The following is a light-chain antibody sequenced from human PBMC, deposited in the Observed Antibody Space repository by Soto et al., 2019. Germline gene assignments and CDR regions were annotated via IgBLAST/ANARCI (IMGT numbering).Light chain of an antibody. CDR2: GNT. CDR3: QSYDSSLTVV. J-gene: IGLJ2*01. V-gene: IGLV1-40*01. Sequence: QAVVTQPPSVSGAPGQRVTISCTGSSSNIGAGYDVHWYQQFPGTTPKFLIYGNTNRPSGVPDRFPASKSGTSASLDITGLQAEDEAEYFCQSYDSSLTVVFGGGTKLTVL. CDR1: SSNIGAGYD.